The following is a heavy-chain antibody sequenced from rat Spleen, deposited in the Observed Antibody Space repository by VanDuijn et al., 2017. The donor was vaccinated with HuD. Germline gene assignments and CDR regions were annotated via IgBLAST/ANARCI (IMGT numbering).Heavy chain of an antibody. D-gene: IGHD3-1*01. J-gene: IGHJ3*01. CDR2: INSAGTT. V-gene: IGHV3-3*01. CDR1: GHSITSSYR. CDR3: ARSDVVHYSHPLAD. Sequence: EVQLQESGPGPVKVSESLSLTCSVTGHSITSSYRWNWIRKFPGNKLEWMGYINSAGTTNYNPSLKSRIYITRDTAKNQFFLQVNSVISEDTATYYCARSDVVHYSHPLADWGKGTLVTASS.